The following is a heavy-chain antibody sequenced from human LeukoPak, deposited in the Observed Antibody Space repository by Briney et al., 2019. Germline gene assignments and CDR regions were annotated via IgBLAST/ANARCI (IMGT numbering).Heavy chain of an antibody. J-gene: IGHJ4*02. CDR1: GGSFSGYY. Sequence: SETLSLTCAVYGGSFSGYYWSWIRQPPGKGLEWIGEINHSGSTNYNPSLKSRVTISVDTSKNQFSLKLSSVTAADTAVYFCARRGIVIRAVIIVGFHRAAYYFDYWGQGALVTVSS. CDR3: ARRGIVIRAVIIVGFHRAAYYFDY. CDR2: INHSGST. D-gene: IGHD3-10*01. V-gene: IGHV4-34*01.